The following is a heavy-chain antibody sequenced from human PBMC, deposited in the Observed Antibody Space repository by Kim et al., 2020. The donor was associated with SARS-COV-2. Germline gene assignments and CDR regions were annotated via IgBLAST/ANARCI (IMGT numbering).Heavy chain of an antibody. CDR1: GFTFTSYW. D-gene: IGHD2-15*01. CDR2: IHTDGSTT. V-gene: IGHV3-74*01. J-gene: IGHJ4*02. CDR3: ARAPGGSREIDH. Sequence: GGSLRLSCAASGFTFTSYWMHWVRQVPGKGLVWVSRIHTDGSTTTYADSVKGRFTISRDNAKNTLSLQMNSLRAEDTAVYYCARAPGGSREIDHWGQGTLVTVSS.